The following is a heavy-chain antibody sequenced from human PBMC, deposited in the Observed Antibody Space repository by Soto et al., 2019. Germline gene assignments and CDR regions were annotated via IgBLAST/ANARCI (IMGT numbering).Heavy chain of an antibody. J-gene: IGHJ5*02. CDR2: IYDSGST. Sequence: SETLSLTCTVSGGNVSNDYWSWIRQPPGKGLEWIGYIYDSGSTYYNPSLKSRVTLSVDTSKNQFSLKLRSVTAADTAVYYCARENWGNSNWFDPWGQGTLVTVSS. V-gene: IGHV4-59*02. CDR1: GGNVSNDY. D-gene: IGHD3-16*01. CDR3: ARENWGNSNWFDP.